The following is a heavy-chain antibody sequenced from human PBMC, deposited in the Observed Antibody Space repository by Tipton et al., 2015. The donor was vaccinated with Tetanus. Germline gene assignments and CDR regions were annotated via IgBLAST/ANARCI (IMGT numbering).Heavy chain of an antibody. D-gene: IGHD3-16*02. CDR3: ARDVTNMITFGGVIVRGYGMDV. CDR2: IYYSGST. J-gene: IGHJ6*02. V-gene: IGHV4-61*01. Sequence: TLSLTCTVSGGSVSSGSYYWSWIRQPPGKGLEWIGYIYYSGSTNYNPSLKSRVTISVDTSKNQFSLKLSSVTAADTAVYYCARDVTNMITFGGVIVRGYGMDVWGQGTTVTVSS. CDR1: GGSVSSGSYY.